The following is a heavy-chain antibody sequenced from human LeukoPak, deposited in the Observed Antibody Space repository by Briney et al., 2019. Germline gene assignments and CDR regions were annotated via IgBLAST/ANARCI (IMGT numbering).Heavy chain of an antibody. V-gene: IGHV3-48*01. CDR2: ISSSSSTI. CDR3: ARDNLWFGEAIKPYYYGMDV. CDR1: GFTFSSYS. Sequence: GGSLRLSCAASGFTFSSYSMNWVRQAPGKGLEWVSYISSSSSTIYYADSVKGRFTISRDNAKNSLYLQMNSLRAEDTTVYYCARDNLWFGEAIKPYYYGMDVWGQGTTVTVSS. J-gene: IGHJ6*02. D-gene: IGHD3-10*01.